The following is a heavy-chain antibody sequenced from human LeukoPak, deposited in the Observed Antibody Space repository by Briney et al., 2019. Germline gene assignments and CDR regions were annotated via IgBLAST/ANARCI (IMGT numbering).Heavy chain of an antibody. CDR2: IYNSGST. J-gene: IGHJ4*02. CDR1: VGSFSAYY. V-gene: IGHV4-59*01. CDR3: AGGRGGSGWIDY. Sequence: PSETLSLTCTVSVGSFSAYYWSWLRQPPGKGLEGIGYIYNSGSTNYNPSLKSRVTISVDTSKNQFSLKLSPVTAADTAVYYCAGGRGGSGWIDYWGQGTLVTVSS. D-gene: IGHD6-19*01.